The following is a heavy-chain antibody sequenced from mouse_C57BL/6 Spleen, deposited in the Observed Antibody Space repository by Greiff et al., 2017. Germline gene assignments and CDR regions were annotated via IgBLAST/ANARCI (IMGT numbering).Heavy chain of an antibody. Sequence: QVQLQQSGAELMKPGASVKISCKASGYTFTGYWMEWVKQRPGHGLEWIGEILPGIGSTSYQEKFKGKATVTADTSSNTAYMQLRSLTTEDSAIYDGARGPTMVTTCYYWGRGTSTTVTVST. CDR1: GYTFTGYW. D-gene: IGHD2-9*01. V-gene: IGHV1-9*01. CDR2: ILPGIGST. J-gene: IGHJ1*03. CDR3: ARGPTMVTTCYYWG.